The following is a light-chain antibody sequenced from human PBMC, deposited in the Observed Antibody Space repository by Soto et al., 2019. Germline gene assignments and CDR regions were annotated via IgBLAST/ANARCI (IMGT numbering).Light chain of an antibody. CDR3: QQYYSIPRT. V-gene: IGKV4-1*01. CDR1: QSVLYSSNNKNN. Sequence: DIVMTQSPDSLAVSLGERATINCKSSQSVLYSSNNKNNLAWYQQKPGQPPKVLIYWASTRESGVPDRFSGSGSETDFTLTVSSLQAEDVAVYYCQQYYSIPRTFGQGTKVEIK. CDR2: WAS. J-gene: IGKJ1*01.